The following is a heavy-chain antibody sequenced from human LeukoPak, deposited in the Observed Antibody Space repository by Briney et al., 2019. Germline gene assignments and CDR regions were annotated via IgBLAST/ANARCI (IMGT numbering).Heavy chain of an antibody. J-gene: IGHJ4*02. CDR1: GLTLSNYG. CDR3: AKRGVVIRVILVGFHKEAYYFDS. D-gene: IGHD3-22*01. V-gene: IGHV3-23*01. Sequence: GGSLRLSCAVSGLTLSNYGMSWVRQAPGKGLEWVAGISDSGGSTKYADSVKGRFTISRENPKNTLYLQMNSLRAEDTAVYFCAKRGVVIRVILVGFHKEAYYFDSWGQGALVTVSS. CDR2: ISDSGGST.